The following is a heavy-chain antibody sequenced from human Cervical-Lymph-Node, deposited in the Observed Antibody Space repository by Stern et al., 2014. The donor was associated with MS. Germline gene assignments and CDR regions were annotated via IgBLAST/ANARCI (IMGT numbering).Heavy chain of an antibody. CDR3: AAEPMYYSDSVGAFDI. V-gene: IGHV1-58*01. CDR1: GFTFTSSA. CDR2: IVVGSGNT. Sequence: QLVESGPEVKKPGTSVKVSCKASGFTFTSSAVQWVRQARGQHLEWIGLIVVGSGNTNYAQKFQERVTITRDMSTSTAYMELSSLRSEDTAVYYCAAEPMYYSDSVGAFDIWGQGTMVTVSS. D-gene: IGHD3-22*01. J-gene: IGHJ3*02.